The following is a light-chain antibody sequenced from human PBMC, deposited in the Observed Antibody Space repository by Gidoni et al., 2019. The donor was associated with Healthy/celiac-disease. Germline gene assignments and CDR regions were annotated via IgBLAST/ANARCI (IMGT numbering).Light chain of an antibody. V-gene: IGLV2-14*01. J-gene: IGLJ2*01. CDR1: SSDVGGYNY. CDR3: SSYTSSSTYVV. Sequence: QSALTQPASVSGSPGQSITISCTGTSSDVGGYNYVSWYQQHPGKAPKLMIYDVSNRPSGVSIRFSVSKSGNTASLTISGLQAEDEADYYCSSYTSSSTYVVFGGGTKLTVL. CDR2: DVS.